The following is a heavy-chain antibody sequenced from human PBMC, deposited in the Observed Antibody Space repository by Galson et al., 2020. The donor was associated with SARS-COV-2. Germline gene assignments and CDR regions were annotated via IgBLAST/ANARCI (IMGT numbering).Heavy chain of an antibody. CDR2: ISGSGGST. CDR3: AKGAESYDFWSGYYFNWFDP. J-gene: IGHJ5*02. Sequence: GGSLRLSCAASGLTFSSYAMSWVRQAPGKGLEWVSAISGSGGSTYYADSVKGRFTISRDNSKNTLYLQMNSLRAEDTAVYYCAKGAESYDFWSGYYFNWFDPWGQGTLVTVSS. V-gene: IGHV3-23*01. D-gene: IGHD3-3*01. CDR1: GLTFSSYA.